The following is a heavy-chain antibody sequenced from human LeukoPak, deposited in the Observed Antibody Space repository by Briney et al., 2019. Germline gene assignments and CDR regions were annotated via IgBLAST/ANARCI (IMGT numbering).Heavy chain of an antibody. CDR2: IIPIFGTA. CDR1: GGTFSSYA. V-gene: IGHV1-69*05. CDR3: ARVLVPAVHVAFDI. D-gene: IGHD2-2*01. J-gene: IGHJ3*02. Sequence: SVKVSCKASGGTFSSYAISWVRQAPGQGLEWMGRIIPIFGTANYAQKFQGRVTVTTDESTSTAYMELSSLRSEDTAVYYCARVLVPAVHVAFDIWGQGTMVTVSS.